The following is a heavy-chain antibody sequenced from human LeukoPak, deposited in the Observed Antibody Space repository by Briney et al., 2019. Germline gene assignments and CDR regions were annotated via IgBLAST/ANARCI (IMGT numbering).Heavy chain of an antibody. J-gene: IGHJ3*02. D-gene: IGHD6-19*01. Sequence: GRSLTLSCAASGFTFSSYGMHWVRQAPGKGLEWVAVISYDGSNKYYADSVKGRFTISRDNSKNTLYLQMNSLRAEDTAVYYCARGYTSPWDRAFDIWGQGTMVTVSS. V-gene: IGHV3-30*03. CDR3: ARGYTSPWDRAFDI. CDR2: ISYDGSNK. CDR1: GFTFSSYG.